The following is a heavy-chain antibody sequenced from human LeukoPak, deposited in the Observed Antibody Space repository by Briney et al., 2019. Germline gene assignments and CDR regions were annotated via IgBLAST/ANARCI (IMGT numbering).Heavy chain of an antibody. D-gene: IGHD3-9*01. CDR2: ISAYNGNT. V-gene: IGHV1-18*01. J-gene: IGHJ4*02. Sequence: ASVKVSCKASGYTFTSYGISWVRQAPGQGLEWVGWISAYNGNTNYAQKLQGRVTMTTDTSTSTAYMELRSLRSDDTSVYYCARSLRYFDWLLYGPYFDYWGQGTLVTVSS. CDR3: ARSLRYFDWLLYGPYFDY. CDR1: GYTFTSYG.